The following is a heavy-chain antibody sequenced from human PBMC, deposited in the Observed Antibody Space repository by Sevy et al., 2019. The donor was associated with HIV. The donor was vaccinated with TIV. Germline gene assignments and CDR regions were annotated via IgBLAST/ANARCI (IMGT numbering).Heavy chain of an antibody. CDR3: ARDSGSYGTFDY. CDR2: IIPIFGTA. J-gene: IGHJ4*02. Sequence: ASVKVSCKASGGTFSSYAISWVRQAPGQGLEWVGGIIPIFGTANYAQKFQGRVTITADESTSTAYMELSSLRSEDTAVYYCARDSGSYGTFDYWGQGTLVTVSS. D-gene: IGHD1-26*01. CDR1: GGTFSSYA. V-gene: IGHV1-69*13.